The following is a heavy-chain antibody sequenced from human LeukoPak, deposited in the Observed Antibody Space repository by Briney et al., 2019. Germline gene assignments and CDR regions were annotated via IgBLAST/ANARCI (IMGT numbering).Heavy chain of an antibody. CDR2: IKSKTDGGTT. CDR1: GSTFSSYA. Sequence: PGGSLRLSCAASGSTFSSYAMTWVRQAPGKGLEWVGRIKSKTDGGTTDYAAPVKGRFTISRDDSKNTLYLQMNSLKTEDTAVYYCTTHDYGDYLYDYWGQGTLVTVSS. D-gene: IGHD4-17*01. CDR3: TTHDYGDYLYDY. V-gene: IGHV3-15*01. J-gene: IGHJ4*02.